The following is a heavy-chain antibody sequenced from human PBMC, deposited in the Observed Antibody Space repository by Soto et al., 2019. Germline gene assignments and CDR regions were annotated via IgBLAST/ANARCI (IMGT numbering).Heavy chain of an antibody. J-gene: IGHJ4*02. CDR3: ATLNSFGSDY. CDR2: ISHDGSDK. CDR1: GFPFGDFG. V-gene: IGHV3-30*03. Sequence: GGSLRLSCAASGFPFGDFGMHWLRQAPGKGLEWVAVISHDGSDKFYADSVKARFTISRDNSKNTLYLQMSGLRAEDTAVYYCATLNSFGSDYWGRGTLVTSPQ. D-gene: IGHD5-18*01.